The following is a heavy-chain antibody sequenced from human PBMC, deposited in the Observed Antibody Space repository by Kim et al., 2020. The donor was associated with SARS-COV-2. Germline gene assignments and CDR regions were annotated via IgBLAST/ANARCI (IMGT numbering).Heavy chain of an antibody. CDR1: GYTFTSYA. J-gene: IGHJ6*02. CDR2: INTNTGNP. V-gene: IGHV7-4-1*02. D-gene: IGHD2-21*02. Sequence: ASVKVSCKASGYTFTSYAMNWVRQAPGQGLEWMGWINTNTGNPTYAQGFTGRFVFSLDTSVSTAYLQISSLKAEDTAVYYCARVRVGVTYSRYYYYGMDVWGQGTTVTVSS. CDR3: ARVRVGVTYSRYYYYGMDV.